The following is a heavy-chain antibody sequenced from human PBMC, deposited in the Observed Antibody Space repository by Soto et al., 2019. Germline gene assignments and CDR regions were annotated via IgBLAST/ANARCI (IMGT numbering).Heavy chain of an antibody. J-gene: IGHJ6*03. V-gene: IGHV4-34*01. CDR3: ARVPKVSRWYPYYYYYCMDV. Sequence: QVQLQQWGAGLLKPSETLSLTCAVYGGSFSGYYWSWIRQPPGKGLEWIGEINHSGSTNYNPSLKSRVTISVDSSKSHFSLKLSSGTAADTAVYYCARVPKVSRWYPYYYYYCMDVWGKGTTVTVSS. CDR2: INHSGST. CDR1: GGSFSGYY. D-gene: IGHD6-19*01.